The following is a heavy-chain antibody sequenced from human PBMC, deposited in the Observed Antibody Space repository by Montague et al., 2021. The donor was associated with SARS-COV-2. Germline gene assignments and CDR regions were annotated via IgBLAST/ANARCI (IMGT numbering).Heavy chain of an antibody. CDR2: IYYSGST. J-gene: IGHJ6*02. CDR1: GGSISSYY. D-gene: IGHD6-6*01. V-gene: IGHV4-59*13. Sequence: SETLSLTCTVSGGSISSYYWSWIRQPPGKGLEWIGHIYYSGSTNYNPSLKSRVTISVDTSKNQFSLKLSSVTAADTAVYYCARVPYSSSGFFNYYYGIDVWGQGTTVTVSS. CDR3: ARVPYSSSGFFNYYYGIDV.